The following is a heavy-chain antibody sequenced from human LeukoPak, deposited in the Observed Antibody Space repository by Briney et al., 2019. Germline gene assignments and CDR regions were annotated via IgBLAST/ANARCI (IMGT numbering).Heavy chain of an antibody. CDR2: IYYSGST. D-gene: IGHD5-12*01. J-gene: IGHJ4*02. CDR1: GGSISSYY. Sequence: PSETLSLTCTVSGGSISSYYWSWVRQPPGKGLEWIGYIYYSGSTNYNPSLKSRVTISVDTSKNQFPLKLSSVTAADTAVYYCARLRGYGDFDYWGQGTLVTVSS. V-gene: IGHV4-59*01. CDR3: ARLRGYGDFDY.